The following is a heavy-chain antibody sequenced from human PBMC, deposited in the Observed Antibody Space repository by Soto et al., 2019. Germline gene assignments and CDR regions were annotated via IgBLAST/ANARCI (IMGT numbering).Heavy chain of an antibody. CDR1: GFKSVDYA. J-gene: IGHJ3*02. D-gene: IGHD6-19*01. CDR2: ISGTGART. V-gene: IGHV3-23*01. CDR3: AKDRVRQWLVPQRDAFDI. Sequence: PGGSLRLSCAASGFKSVDYAMGWVRQAPGKGLEWVAAISGTGARTFYDDSVKGRFTISRYNSKNTLYLQMNSLRAEDTAVYYCAKDRVRQWLVPQRDAFDIWGKGTMVTVSS.